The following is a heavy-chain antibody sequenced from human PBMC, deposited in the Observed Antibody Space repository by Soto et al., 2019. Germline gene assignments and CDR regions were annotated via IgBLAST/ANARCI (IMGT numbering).Heavy chain of an antibody. CDR3: VRTLNCHLDH. D-gene: IGHD1-20*01. CDR2: ISAYNGNT. V-gene: IGHV1-18*01. CDR1: GYSFTDYG. J-gene: IGHJ4*02. Sequence: QVQLVQSGAEVKKPGASVKVSCKASGYSFTDYGFIWVRQAPGQGLEWMGWISAYNGNTNYAQNFQGRVTMTTDTSMSTAYMELRSLTSDDTAMFYCVRTLNCHLDHWGQGTLVTVSS.